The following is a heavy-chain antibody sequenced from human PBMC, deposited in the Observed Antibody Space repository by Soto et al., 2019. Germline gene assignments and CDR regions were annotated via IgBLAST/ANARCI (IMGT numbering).Heavy chain of an antibody. V-gene: IGHV3-9*01. CDR3: AKDGGYSSPRSDYYYYGMDV. CDR2: ISWNSGSI. D-gene: IGHD6-13*01. J-gene: IGHJ6*02. CDR1: GFTFDDYA. Sequence: GGSLRLSCAASGFTFDDYAMHWVRQAPGKGLEWVSGISWNSGSIGYVDSVKGRFTISRDNAKNSLYLQMNSLRAEDTALYYCAKDGGYSSPRSDYYYYGMDVWGQGTTVTVSS.